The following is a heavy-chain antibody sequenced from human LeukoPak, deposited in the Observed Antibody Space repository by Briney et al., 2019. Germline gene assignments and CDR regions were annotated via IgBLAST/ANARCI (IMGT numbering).Heavy chain of an antibody. Sequence: GGSLRLSCAASGFTFSSYAMSWVRQAPGKGLEWVSSISATGGSTYYADSVKGRSTISRDNSKTTLYLQMNSLRAEDTAVYHCAKGSSTYSITSYWYFDLWGRGTLVTVSS. D-gene: IGHD6-13*01. CDR2: ISATGGST. CDR1: GFTFSSYA. V-gene: IGHV3-23*01. CDR3: AKGSSTYSITSYWYFDL. J-gene: IGHJ2*01.